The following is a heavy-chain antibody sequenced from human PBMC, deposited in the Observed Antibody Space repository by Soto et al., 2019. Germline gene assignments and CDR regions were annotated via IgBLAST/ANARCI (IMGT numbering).Heavy chain of an antibody. V-gene: IGHV4-39*01. CDR1: GGSIRSSSYY. CDR3: ARRGGGLGDEENDAFDI. D-gene: IGHD2-21*01. J-gene: IGHJ3*02. CDR2: IYYSGST. Sequence: PSETLTLTCTVSGGSIRSSSYYWGWIRQPPGKGLEWIGSIYYSGSTYYNPSLKSRVTISVDTSKNQFSLKLSSVTAADTAVYYCARRGGGLGDEENDAFDIWGQGTMVTVSS.